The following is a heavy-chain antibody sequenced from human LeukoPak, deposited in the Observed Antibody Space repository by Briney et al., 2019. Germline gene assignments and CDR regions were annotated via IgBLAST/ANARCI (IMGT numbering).Heavy chain of an antibody. CDR2: FDPEDVET. J-gene: IGHJ4*02. CDR3: STWSGSYYYY. Sequence: ASVKVSCKVSGYTLTQLAIHWARQAPGKGLEWMGGFDPEDVETIYAQKFQGGVTMTEERSTDTAYMELRSLTSDDTAVYYCSTWSGSYYYYWGQGTLVTVSS. CDR1: GYTLTQLA. V-gene: IGHV1-24*01. D-gene: IGHD1-26*01.